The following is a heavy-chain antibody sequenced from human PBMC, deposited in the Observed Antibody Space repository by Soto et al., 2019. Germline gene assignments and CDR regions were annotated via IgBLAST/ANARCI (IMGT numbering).Heavy chain of an antibody. CDR3: ARARFLEWLPHDY. D-gene: IGHD3-3*01. CDR1: GFTFSSYA. CDR2: ISYDGSNK. V-gene: IGHV3-30-3*01. J-gene: IGHJ4*02. Sequence: LRLSCAASGFTFSSYAMHWVRQAPGKGLEWVAVISYDGSNKYYADSVKGRFTISRDNSKNTLYLQMNSLRAEDTAVYYCARARFLEWLPHDYWGQGTLVTVSS.